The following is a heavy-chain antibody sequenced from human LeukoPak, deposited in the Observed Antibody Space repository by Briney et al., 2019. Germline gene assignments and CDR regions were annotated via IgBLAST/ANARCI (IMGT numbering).Heavy chain of an antibody. V-gene: IGHV3-7*03. J-gene: IGHJ4*02. Sequence: GGSLRLSCVASGFTFSSRDWMTWVRQAPGKGLEWVANIKQDGSEKNYVDSVKGRFTISRDNSKNTLYLQMNSLRAEDTAVYYCAKGGRGWFSYYFDYWGQGTLVTVSS. CDR1: GFTFSSRDW. CDR3: AKGGRGWFSYYFDY. CDR2: IKQDGSEK. D-gene: IGHD6-19*01.